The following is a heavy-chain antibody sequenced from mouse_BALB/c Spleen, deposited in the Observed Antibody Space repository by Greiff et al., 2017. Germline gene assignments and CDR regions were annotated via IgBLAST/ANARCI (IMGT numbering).Heavy chain of an antibody. J-gene: IGHJ2*01. CDR1: GFTFSSYA. CDR3: ATNYYDYFDY. D-gene: IGHD1-1*01. V-gene: IGHV5-6-5*01. Sequence: EVKLVESGGGLVKPGGSLKLSCAASGFTFSSYAMSWVRQTPEKRLEWVASISSGGSTYYPDSVKGRFTISRDNARNILYLQMSSLRSEDTAMYYCATNYYDYFDYWGQGTTLTVSS. CDR2: ISSGGST.